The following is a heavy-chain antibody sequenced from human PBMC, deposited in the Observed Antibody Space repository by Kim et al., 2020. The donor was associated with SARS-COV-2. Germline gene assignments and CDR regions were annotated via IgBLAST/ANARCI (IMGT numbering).Heavy chain of an antibody. D-gene: IGHD3-10*01. J-gene: IGHJ3*02. CDR2: ISWNSGSI. V-gene: IGHV3-9*01. CDR3: AKDDGSGSYYNVGAFDI. CDR1: GFTFDDYA. Sequence: GGSLRLSCAASGFTFDDYAMHWVRQAPGKGLEWVSGISWNSGSIGYADSVKGRFTISRDNAKNSLYLQMNSLRAEDTALYYCAKDDGSGSYYNVGAFDIWGQGTMVTVSS.